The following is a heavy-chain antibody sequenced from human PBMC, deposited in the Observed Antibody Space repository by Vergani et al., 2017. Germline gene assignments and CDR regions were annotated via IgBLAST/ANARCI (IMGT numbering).Heavy chain of an antibody. CDR3: ARWGIFWFDP. D-gene: IGHD3-16*01. Sequence: QVQLQESGPGLVKPSQTLSLTCTVSGGSFSGYYWSWIRQPPGKGLEWIGEINHSGSTNYNPSLKSRVTISVDTSKNQFSLKLSSVTAADTAVYYCARWGIFWFDPWGQGTLVTVSS. J-gene: IGHJ5*02. CDR1: GGSFSGYY. CDR2: INHSGST. V-gene: IGHV4-34*09.